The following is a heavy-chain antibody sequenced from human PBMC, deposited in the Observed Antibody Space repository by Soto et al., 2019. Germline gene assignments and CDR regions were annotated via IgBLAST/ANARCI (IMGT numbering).Heavy chain of an antibody. V-gene: IGHV3-15*01. CDR2: IRSKSDGGTT. J-gene: IGHJ4*02. Sequence: PGGSLRLSCVASGLTFNNAWMNWVRQAPGKGLEWVGRIRSKSDGGTTDYAAPVKGRFTISRDDLKNMVDLQMSSLKTEDTAIYYCTTYSGAAFEYWGQGALVTVSS. D-gene: IGHD1-26*01. CDR3: TTYSGAAFEY. CDR1: GLTFNNAW.